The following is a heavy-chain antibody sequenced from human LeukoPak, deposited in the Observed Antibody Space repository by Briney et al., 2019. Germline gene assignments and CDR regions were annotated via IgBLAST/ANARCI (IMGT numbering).Heavy chain of an antibody. CDR2: IYHSGST. V-gene: IGHV4-38-2*02. J-gene: IGHJ5*02. CDR3: ASLTRPTNRIAAAGNWFDP. D-gene: IGHD6-13*01. Sequence: SETLSLTCTVSGYSISSGYYWGWIRQPPGKGLEWIGSIYHSGSTYYNPSLKSRVTISVDTSKNQFSLKLSSVTAADTAVYYCASLTRPTNRIAAAGNWFDPWGQGTLVTVSS. CDR1: GYSISSGYY.